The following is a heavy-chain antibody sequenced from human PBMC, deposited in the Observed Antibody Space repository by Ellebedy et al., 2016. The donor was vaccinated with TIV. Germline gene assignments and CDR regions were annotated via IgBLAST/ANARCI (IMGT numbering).Heavy chain of an antibody. V-gene: IGHV3-15*05. CDR2: IKNKTDGGTT. D-gene: IGHD3-16*02. CDR3: TTDVIVS. Sequence: GGSLRLXXAASGFTFSNAWMNWVRQAPGKGLEWVGHIKNKTDGGTTDYAAPVKGRVTISRDDSKNTLHLQMNSLKTEDTAIYYCTTDVIVSWGQGTLVTVSS. CDR1: GFTFSNAW. J-gene: IGHJ5*01.